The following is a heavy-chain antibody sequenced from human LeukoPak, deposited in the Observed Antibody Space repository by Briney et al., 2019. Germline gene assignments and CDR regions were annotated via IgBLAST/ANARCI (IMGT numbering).Heavy chain of an antibody. CDR3: TTETF. D-gene: IGHD3-16*01. CDR2: IKSKTVGGTI. J-gene: IGHJ4*02. CDR1: GLTFSKAW. Sequence: GGSLRHSCTASGLTFSKAWMTWVRQAPGKGLEWVGRIKSKTVGGTIEYATPVRGRFTISRDDSKNTFYIQMNSLKTEDTAVYYCTTETFWGQGTLVTVSS. V-gene: IGHV3-15*01.